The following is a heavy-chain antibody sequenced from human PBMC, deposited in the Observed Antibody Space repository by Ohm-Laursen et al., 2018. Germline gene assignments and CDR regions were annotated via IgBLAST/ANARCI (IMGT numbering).Heavy chain of an antibody. D-gene: IGHD2-2*01. CDR2: IKQDGSEK. Sequence: SLRLSCSASGFTFSNYWMSWVRQTPGKGLGWVANIKQDGSEKNYVDSVKGRFTISRDNAKNSLYLQMNSLRAEDTAVYYCARSPRLYYFDYWGQGTLVTVSS. J-gene: IGHJ4*02. CDR1: GFTFSNYW. V-gene: IGHV3-7*01. CDR3: ARSPRLYYFDY.